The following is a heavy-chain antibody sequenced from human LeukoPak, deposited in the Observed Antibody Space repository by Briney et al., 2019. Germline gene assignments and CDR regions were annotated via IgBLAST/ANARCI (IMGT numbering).Heavy chain of an antibody. Sequence: GGSPRLSCAASGFTFSSYSMNWVRQAPGKGLEWVSYISSSSSTIYYADSVKGRFTISRDNAKNSLYLQMNSLRAEDTAVYYCAELGITMIGGVWGKGTTVTISS. CDR3: AELGITMIGGV. V-gene: IGHV3-48*04. J-gene: IGHJ6*04. D-gene: IGHD3-10*02. CDR2: ISSSSSTI. CDR1: GFTFSSYS.